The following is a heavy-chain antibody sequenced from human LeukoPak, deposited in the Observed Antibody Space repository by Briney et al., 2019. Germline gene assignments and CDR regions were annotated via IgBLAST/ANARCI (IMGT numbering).Heavy chain of an antibody. CDR1: GYSFTSYW. Sequence: GESLKISCKGSGYSFTSYWIGWVRPMPGNGLEWMGIINPGDSDTRYRPSFQGLVSISAAKVISTALLQCSSLTASDTAMYYCARHSTRYCSSTSCLFMGYRGQGTLVTVSS. D-gene: IGHD2-2*01. CDR3: ARHSTRYCSSTSCLFMGY. V-gene: IGHV5-51*01. J-gene: IGHJ4*02. CDR2: INPGDSDT.